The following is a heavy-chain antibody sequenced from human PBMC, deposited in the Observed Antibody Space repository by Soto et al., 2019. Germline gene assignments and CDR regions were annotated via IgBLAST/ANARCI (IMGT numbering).Heavy chain of an antibody. Sequence: QVQLVQSGAEGKKPGASVKVSCKASGYTFTSYYMHWVRQAPGQGLEWMGIINPSGGSTSYAQKFQGRLTMTRDTSTSKGYMELSSLRSEDTAVYYCKLGFGELSTHGMDVWGQGTTVTVSS. CDR3: KLGFGELSTHGMDV. CDR1: GYTFTSYY. CDR2: INPSGGST. D-gene: IGHD3-10*01. V-gene: IGHV1-46*01. J-gene: IGHJ6*02.